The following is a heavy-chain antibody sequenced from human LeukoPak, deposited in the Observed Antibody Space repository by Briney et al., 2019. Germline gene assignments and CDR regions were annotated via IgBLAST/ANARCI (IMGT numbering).Heavy chain of an antibody. Sequence: GASVKVSCKASGYTFTSYYMHWVRQAPGQGLEWMGIINPSGGSTSYAQKFQGRVTMTRDMSTSTVYMELSSLRSEDTAVYYCAREWRHCSSTSCEAFDYWGQGTLVTVSS. CDR3: AREWRHCSSTSCEAFDY. CDR2: INPSGGST. CDR1: GYTFTSYY. V-gene: IGHV1-46*01. D-gene: IGHD2-2*01. J-gene: IGHJ4*02.